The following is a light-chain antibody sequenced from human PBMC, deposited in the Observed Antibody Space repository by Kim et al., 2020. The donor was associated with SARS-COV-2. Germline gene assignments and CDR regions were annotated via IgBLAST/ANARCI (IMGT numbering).Light chain of an antibody. CDR1: QSVSSK. CDR3: QQYNNWPFT. J-gene: IGKJ4*01. Sequence: EIVMTQSPATLSVSPGERATLSCRASQSVSSKLAWYQQKPGQAPRLLIYGASTGATGFPARFGGSGSGTDFTLTISSLQSEDVAVYYCQQYNNWPFTFGGGTKVDIK. V-gene: IGKV3-15*01. CDR2: GAS.